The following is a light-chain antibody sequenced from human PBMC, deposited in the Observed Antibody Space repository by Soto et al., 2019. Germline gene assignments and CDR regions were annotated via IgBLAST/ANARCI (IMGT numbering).Light chain of an antibody. CDR3: QQYGSSPRLT. Sequence: EIVLTQSPGTLSLSPGERATLSCRASQSVTSSYLAWYQQKPGQAPRLLIYAASSRATGIPDRFSGSGSGTDFTLTISRLEPEDFAVYSCQQYGSSPRLTFGGGTKVEIK. J-gene: IGKJ4*01. CDR2: AAS. V-gene: IGKV3-20*01. CDR1: QSVTSSY.